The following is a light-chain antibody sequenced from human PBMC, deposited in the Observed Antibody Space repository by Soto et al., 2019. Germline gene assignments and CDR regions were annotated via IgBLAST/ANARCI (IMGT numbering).Light chain of an antibody. V-gene: IGKV1-5*03. CDR3: QQSNSYPLT. CDR2: KVS. Sequence: DIQMTQSPSTLSASLGDSVTITCRASQSFNNWLAWYQQKPGEAPKLLIYKVSNLESGVPSRFSGSGSGTEFILTISSLQPDDFATYYCQQSNSYPLTFGGGTKVDI. CDR1: QSFNNW. J-gene: IGKJ4*01.